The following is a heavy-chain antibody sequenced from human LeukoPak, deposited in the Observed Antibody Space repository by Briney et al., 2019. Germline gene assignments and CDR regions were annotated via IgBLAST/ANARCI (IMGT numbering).Heavy chain of an antibody. V-gene: IGHV3-30*18. D-gene: IGHD3-3*01. CDR1: GFTFSSYG. CDR2: ISYDGSNK. CDR3: AKGVSLIFGVHDAFDI. Sequence: GGSLRLSCAASGFTFSSYGMHWVRQAPGKGLEWVAVISYDGSNKYYADSVKGRFTISRDNSKNTLYLQMNSLRAEDTAVYYCAKGVSLIFGVHDAFDIWGQGTMVTVSS. J-gene: IGHJ3*02.